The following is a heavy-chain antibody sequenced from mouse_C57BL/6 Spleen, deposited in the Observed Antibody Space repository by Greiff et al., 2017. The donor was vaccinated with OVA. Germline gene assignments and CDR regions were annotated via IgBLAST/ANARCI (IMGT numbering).Heavy chain of an antibody. CDR3: ASASYYGSSYFDV. J-gene: IGHJ1*03. V-gene: IGHV3-6*01. Sequence: EVKLQESGPGLVKPSQSLSLTCSVTGYSITSGYYWNWIRQFPGNKLEWMGYISYDGSNNYNPSLKNRISITRDTSKNQFFLKLNSVTTEDTATYYCASASYYGSSYFDVWGTGTTVTVSS. CDR1: GYSITSGYY. CDR2: ISYDGSN. D-gene: IGHD1-1*01.